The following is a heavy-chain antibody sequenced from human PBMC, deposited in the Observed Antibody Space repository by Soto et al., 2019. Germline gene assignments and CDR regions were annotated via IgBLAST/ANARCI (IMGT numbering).Heavy chain of an antibody. J-gene: IGHJ6*02. CDR3: ARGSSGGLYYYYGMDV. CDR1: GGSISSSSYY. V-gene: IGHV4-39*01. D-gene: IGHD6-19*01. Sequence: SETLSLTCTVSGGSISSSSYYWGWIRQPPGKGLEWIGSIYYSGSTYYNPSLKSRVTISVDTSKNQFSLKLSSVTAADTAVYYCARGSSGGLYYYYGMDVWGQGTTVTVSS. CDR2: IYYSGST.